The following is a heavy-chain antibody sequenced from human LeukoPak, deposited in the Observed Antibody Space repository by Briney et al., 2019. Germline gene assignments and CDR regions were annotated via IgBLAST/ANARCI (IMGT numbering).Heavy chain of an antibody. Sequence: GGSLRLSCAAPGFTFSSYTMNWVRQATGKGLEWVSSISPTGESTWSADSVKGRFTISRDNAKNSVYLQMNSLRVEDTAVYFCARDFLGESGAGGYWGQGTLVTVSS. CDR3: ARDFLGESGAGGY. CDR2: ISPTGEST. D-gene: IGHD3-10*01. V-gene: IGHV3-21*01. CDR1: GFTFSSYT. J-gene: IGHJ4*02.